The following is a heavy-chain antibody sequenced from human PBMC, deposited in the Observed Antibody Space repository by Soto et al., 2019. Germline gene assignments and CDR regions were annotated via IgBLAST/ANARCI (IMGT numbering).Heavy chain of an antibody. CDR3: ARDCTNGICYKSLDAFDI. J-gene: IGHJ3*02. D-gene: IGHD2-8*01. V-gene: IGHV1-3*01. CDR1: GYTFTTYA. Sequence: ASVKVSCKDSGYTFTTYAMHWVRQAQGQRLEWMGWINAGNGNTKFSQKFQGRVTITRDTTASTAYMELSSLRSEDTAVYYCARDCTNGICYKSLDAFDIWGQGTMVTVSS. CDR2: INAGNGNT.